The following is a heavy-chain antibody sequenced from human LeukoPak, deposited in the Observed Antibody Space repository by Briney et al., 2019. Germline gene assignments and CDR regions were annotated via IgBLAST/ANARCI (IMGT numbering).Heavy chain of an antibody. Sequence: SETLSLTCTVSGGSINSYYWGWIRQPPGKGLECIGSIYHSGSTYYNPSLKSRVTISVDTSKNQFSLKLSSVTAADTAVYYCARSFSSWSPQSVVDYWGQGTLVTVSS. D-gene: IGHD6-13*01. V-gene: IGHV4-38-2*02. CDR1: GGSINSYY. CDR3: ARSFSSWSPQSVVDY. CDR2: IYHSGST. J-gene: IGHJ4*02.